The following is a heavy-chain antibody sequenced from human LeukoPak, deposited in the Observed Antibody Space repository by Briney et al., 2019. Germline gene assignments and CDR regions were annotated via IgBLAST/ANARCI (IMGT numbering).Heavy chain of an antibody. CDR1: GGSFTGYY. Sequence: SETLSLTCAVYGGSFTGYYWNWIRQPPGKGLEWIGEINHSGSTNYNPSLKSRVTISVDTSKNQFSLKLSSVTAADTAVYYCARDGYNQDGSFDFWGQGTMVTVSS. D-gene: IGHD5-24*01. CDR2: INHSGST. J-gene: IGHJ3*01. V-gene: IGHV4-34*01. CDR3: ARDGYNQDGSFDF.